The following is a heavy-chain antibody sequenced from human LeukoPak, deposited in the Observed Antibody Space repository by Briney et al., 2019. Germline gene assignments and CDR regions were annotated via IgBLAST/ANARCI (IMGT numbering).Heavy chain of an antibody. J-gene: IGHJ3*02. D-gene: IGHD6-6*01. V-gene: IGHV3-23*01. CDR1: GFTFSSYA. Sequence: ETGGSLRLSCAASGFTFSSYAMSWVRQAPGKGLEWVSGIRRSGGSTYYADSVKGRFTISRDNSRNTLYLQMNSLRAEDTAVYYCAKDRRGAFDIWGQGTMVTVSS. CDR3: AKDRRGAFDI. CDR2: IRRSGGST.